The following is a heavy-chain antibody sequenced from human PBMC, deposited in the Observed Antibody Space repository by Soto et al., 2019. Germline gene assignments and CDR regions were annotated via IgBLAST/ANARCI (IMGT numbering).Heavy chain of an antibody. CDR1: GYSISNGYY. D-gene: IGHD4-4*01. CDR2: VYQTVST. J-gene: IGHJ4*02. CDR3: AREKGHSNPFDF. Sequence: PSETLSLTCIVSGYSISNGYYWAWIRQAPGKGLEWIGSVYQTVSTSYNPSPESRVTILVDIAKNTFSLRLNSVTAADSAVYFCAREKGHSNPFDFWGPGMLGTVSS. V-gene: IGHV4-38-2*02.